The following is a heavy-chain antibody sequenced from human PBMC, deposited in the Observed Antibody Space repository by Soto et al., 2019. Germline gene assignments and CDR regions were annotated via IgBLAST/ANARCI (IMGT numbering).Heavy chain of an antibody. CDR2: ISSSGSTI. Sequence: GGSLRLSCAASGFTFSSYEMNWVRQAPGKGLEWVSYISSSGSTIYYADSVKGRFTISRDNAKYSLYLQMNSLRAEDTAVYSCARAKGNTATLPFSDYWGQGTLVTVSS. CDR3: ARAKGNTATLPFSDY. J-gene: IGHJ4*02. V-gene: IGHV3-48*03. D-gene: IGHD5-18*01. CDR1: GFTFSSYE.